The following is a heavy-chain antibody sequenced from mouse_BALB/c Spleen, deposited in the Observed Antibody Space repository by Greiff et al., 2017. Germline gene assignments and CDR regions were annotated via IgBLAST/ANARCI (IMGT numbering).Heavy chain of an antibody. V-gene: IGHV5-4*02. J-gene: IGHJ4*01. CDR3: AREDGTGYYAMDY. CDR1: GFTFSDYY. CDR2: ISDGGSYT. D-gene: IGHD4-1*01. Sequence: EVHLVESGGGLVKPGGSLKLSCAASGFTFSDYYMYWVRQTPEKRLEWVATISDGGSYTYYPDSVKGRFTISRDNAKNNLYLQMSSLKSEDTAMYYCAREDGTGYYAMDYWGQGTSVTVSS.